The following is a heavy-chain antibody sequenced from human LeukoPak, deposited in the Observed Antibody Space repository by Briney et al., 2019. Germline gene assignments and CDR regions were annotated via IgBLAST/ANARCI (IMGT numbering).Heavy chain of an antibody. Sequence: SETLSLTCTVSGGSISSYYWSWIRQPPGKGLEWIGYIYYSGSTNYNPSLKSRVTISVDTSKNQFSLKLSSVTAADTAVYYCAREAAAGNYYYYYMDVWAKGPRSPSP. J-gene: IGHJ6*03. CDR3: AREAAAGNYYYYYMDV. V-gene: IGHV4-59*01. D-gene: IGHD6-13*01. CDR1: GGSISSYY. CDR2: IYYSGST.